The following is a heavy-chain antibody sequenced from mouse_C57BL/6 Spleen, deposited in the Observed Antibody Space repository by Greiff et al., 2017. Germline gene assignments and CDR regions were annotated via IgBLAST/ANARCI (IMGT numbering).Heavy chain of an antibody. J-gene: IGHJ4*01. V-gene: IGHV5-17*01. Sequence: EVQGVESGGGLVKPGGSLKLSCAASGFTFSDYGMHWVRQAPEKGLEWVAYISSGSSTIYYADTVKGRFTISRDNAKNTLFLQMTSLRSEDTAMYYWARNHHYGSSRPYAMDYWGQGTSVTVSS. CDR3: ARNHHYGSSRPYAMDY. CDR2: ISSGSSTI. CDR1: GFTFSDYG. D-gene: IGHD1-1*01.